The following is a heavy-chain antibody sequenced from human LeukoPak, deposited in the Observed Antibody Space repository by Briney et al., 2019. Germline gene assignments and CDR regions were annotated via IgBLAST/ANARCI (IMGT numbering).Heavy chain of an antibody. CDR2: IDWDDDK. CDR3: ARITSVAGTQDC. CDR1: GFSLSTSGMC. V-gene: IGHV2-70*11. J-gene: IGHJ4*02. D-gene: IGHD6-19*01. Sequence: SGPTLVNPTQTLTLTCTFSGFSLSTSGMCVSWIRQPPGKALEWLARIDWDDDKYYSTSLKTRLTISKDTSKNQVVLTMTNMDPVDTATYYCARITSVAGTQDCWGQGTLVTVSS.